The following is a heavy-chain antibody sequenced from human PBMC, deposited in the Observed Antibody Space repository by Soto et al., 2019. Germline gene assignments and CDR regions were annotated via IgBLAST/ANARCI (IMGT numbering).Heavy chain of an antibody. V-gene: IGHV4-31*03. CDR3: ARGKDIVVVSPNWLDP. J-gene: IGHJ5*02. Sequence: PSETLSLTCTVSGGSISSGGYYWSWIRQHPGKGLEWIGYIYYSGSTYYNPSLKSRVTISVDTSKNQFSLKLSSVTAADTAVYYCARGKDIVVVSPNWLDPWGQGTMVAVSS. CDR2: IYYSGST. CDR1: GGSISSGGYY. D-gene: IGHD2-2*01.